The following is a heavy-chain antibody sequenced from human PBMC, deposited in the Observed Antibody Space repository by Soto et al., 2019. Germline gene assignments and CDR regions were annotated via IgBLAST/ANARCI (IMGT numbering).Heavy chain of an antibody. J-gene: IGHJ6*01. D-gene: IGHD6-19*01. V-gene: IGHV1-18*01. CDR3: ARVVARVAGPYGMDV. CDR2: IIAYNGNT. Sequence: QVHLVQSGAEVKKPGASVKVPCRASGYTFTSYVITWVRQAPGQGPEWMGWIIAYNGNTNFAQRLQGRVTITTDTSPSTAYMGLRSLRSDDTAVYYCARVVARVAGPYGMDVWGQGATFTVSS. CDR1: GYTFTSYV.